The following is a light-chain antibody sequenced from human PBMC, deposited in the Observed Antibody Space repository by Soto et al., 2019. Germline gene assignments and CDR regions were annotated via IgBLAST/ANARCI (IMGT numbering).Light chain of an antibody. J-gene: IGKJ1*01. Sequence: TQSPATVSLSPGERATLSCRASQSVSSSYLAWYQQKPGQAPRLLIYGASSRATGIPDRFSGSGSGTDFTLTISRLEPEDFAVYYCQQYGSSPRTFGQGTKV. CDR2: GAS. CDR3: QQYGSSPRT. V-gene: IGKV3-20*01. CDR1: QSVSSSY.